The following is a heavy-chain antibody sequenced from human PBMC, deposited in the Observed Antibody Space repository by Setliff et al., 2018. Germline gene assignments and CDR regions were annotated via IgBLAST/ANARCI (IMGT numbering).Heavy chain of an antibody. CDR1: GFTFSSYS. D-gene: IGHD7-27*01. V-gene: IGHV3-48*01. J-gene: IGHJ4*02. CDR3: VRDLHWGFDY. CDR2: IRNDGATK. Sequence: GGSLRLSCAASGFTFSSYSMNWVRQAPGKGLEWLSNIRNDGATKSYADSVKGRFTISRDNVKHSLLLQMNSLGAEDTAVYYCVRDLHWGFDYWGLGTLVTVSS.